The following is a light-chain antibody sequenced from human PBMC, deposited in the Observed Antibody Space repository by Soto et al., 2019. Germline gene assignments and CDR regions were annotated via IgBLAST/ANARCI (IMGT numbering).Light chain of an antibody. CDR1: SGSIASNY. CDR3: QSYHSGNVV. V-gene: IGLV6-57*04. CDR2: GDN. Sequence: NFMLTQPHSVSESPGKTVTISCTRSSGSIASNYVQWYQQRPGSAPTPVIYGDNERPSGAPDRFSGSIDSSSNSASLTISGLKTDDEADYYCQSYHSGNVVFGGGTKLTVL. J-gene: IGLJ2*01.